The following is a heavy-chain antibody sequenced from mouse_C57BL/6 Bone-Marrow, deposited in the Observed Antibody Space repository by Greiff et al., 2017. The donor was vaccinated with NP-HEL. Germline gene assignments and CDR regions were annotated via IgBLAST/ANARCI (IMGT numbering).Heavy chain of an antibody. D-gene: IGHD1-1*02. CDR1: GYTFTSYW. V-gene: IGHV1-69*01. Sequence: QVQLQQPGAELVMPGASVKLSCKASGYTFTSYWMHWVKQRPGQGLEWIGEIDPSDSYTNYNQKFKGKSTLTVDKSSSTAYMQLSSLTSEDSAVYYCARDYLYYFDYRGQGTTLTVSS. CDR3: ARDYLYYFDY. CDR2: IDPSDSYT. J-gene: IGHJ2*01.